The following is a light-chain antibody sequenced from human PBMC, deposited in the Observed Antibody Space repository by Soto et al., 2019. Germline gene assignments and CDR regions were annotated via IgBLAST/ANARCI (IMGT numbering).Light chain of an antibody. Sequence: IVLTQSPGTLSLSPGERAALSCRASQSINRSYLAWYRHKPGQPPRLLIYGASTRATGIPDRFSGSGSGTDFTLTISRLEPEDFAVYYCQQYGNVPRTFGQGTKV. CDR1: QSINRSY. J-gene: IGKJ1*01. CDR2: GAS. CDR3: QQYGNVPRT. V-gene: IGKV3-20*01.